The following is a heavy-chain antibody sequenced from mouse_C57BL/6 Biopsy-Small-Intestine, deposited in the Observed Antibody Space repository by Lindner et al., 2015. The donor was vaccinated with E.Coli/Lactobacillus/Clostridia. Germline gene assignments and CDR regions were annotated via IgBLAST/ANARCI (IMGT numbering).Heavy chain of an antibody. J-gene: IGHJ4*01. Sequence: VQLQESGPELVKSGASVRISCKASGYSFTSNYLNWVKQSPEKSLEWIGEINPSTGSTTYNQKFRAKATLTIDKSSSTAYMQLSSLTSEDSAVYFCARTHYGNYDYAMDYWGQGTSVTVSS. CDR2: INPSTGST. D-gene: IGHD2-1*01. CDR1: GYSFTSNY. V-gene: IGHV1-42*01. CDR3: ARTHYGNYDYAMDY.